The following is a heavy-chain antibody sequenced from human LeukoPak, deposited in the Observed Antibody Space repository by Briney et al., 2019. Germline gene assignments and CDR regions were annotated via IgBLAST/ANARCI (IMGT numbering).Heavy chain of an antibody. D-gene: IGHD2-21*02. CDR1: GDSMSGYY. CDR3: ASRGDLDQHIDP. V-gene: IGHV4-59*01. CDR2: IHYSGRT. J-gene: IGHJ5*02. Sequence: PSETLSLTCTVSGDSMSGYYWTWIRQPPGRGLEWIGYIHYSGRTKCNPSLKSRVTISIDTSKNQFSLKLTSVTAADTAVYYCASRGDLDQHIDPWGQGTLVTVSS.